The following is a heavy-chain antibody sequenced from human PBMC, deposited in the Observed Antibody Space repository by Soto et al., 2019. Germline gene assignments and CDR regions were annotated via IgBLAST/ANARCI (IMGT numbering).Heavy chain of an antibody. Sequence: ASVKVSFKASGYTFTSYYMHWVRQAPGQGLEWMGIINPSGGSTSYAQKFQGRVTMTRDTSTSTVYMELSSLRSEDTAVYYCARGGHAVAGKQSHYYYYGMDVWGQGTTVTVSS. D-gene: IGHD6-19*01. CDR3: ARGGHAVAGKQSHYYYYGMDV. CDR2: INPSGGST. V-gene: IGHV1-46*01. CDR1: GYTFTSYY. J-gene: IGHJ6*02.